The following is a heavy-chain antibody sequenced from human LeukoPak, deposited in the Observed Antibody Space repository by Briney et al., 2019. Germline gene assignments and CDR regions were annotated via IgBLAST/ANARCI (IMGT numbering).Heavy chain of an antibody. J-gene: IGHJ5*02. V-gene: IGHV1-18*01. CDR2: ISAHRGYT. CDR3: ARVGATIPYNWFDP. Sequence: VASVKVSCKASGYTFINYGINWMRQAPGQGLEWLGWISAHRGYTKYAQKVQGRVTMTTDTSTSTAYMELRSLRSDDTAVYYCARVGATIPYNWFDPWGQGTLVTVSS. CDR1: GYTFINYG. D-gene: IGHD1-26*01.